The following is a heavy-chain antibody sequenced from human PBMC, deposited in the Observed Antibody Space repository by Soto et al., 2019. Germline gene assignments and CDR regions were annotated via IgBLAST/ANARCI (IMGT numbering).Heavy chain of an antibody. CDR2: IYFSGST. V-gene: IGHV4-59*12. D-gene: IGHD3-10*01. J-gene: IGHJ4*02. Sequence: SETLSLTCDVSGDSLSNYYWSWLRQPPGKGLEWIANIYFSGSTSYNPSLQSRVTISVDTSKNQLSLNLSSVTAADTAVYYCARLGTGSGSHEFDHWGQGTLVTGSS. CDR3: ARLGTGSGSHEFDH. CDR1: GDSLSNYY.